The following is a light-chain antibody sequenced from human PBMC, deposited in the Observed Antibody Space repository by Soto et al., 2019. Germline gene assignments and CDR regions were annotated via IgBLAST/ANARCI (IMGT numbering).Light chain of an antibody. J-gene: IGKJ5*01. V-gene: IGKV3-20*01. Sequence: EIVLTQSPGTLSLSPGERATLSCRASQSVSSSYLGWYQQKPGQAPRLLIFGASNRATGIPDRFSGSGSGTDFTLNISILEPEDFAVYYCQQYGSSPRTFGQGTRLEIK. CDR1: QSVSSSY. CDR3: QQYGSSPRT. CDR2: GAS.